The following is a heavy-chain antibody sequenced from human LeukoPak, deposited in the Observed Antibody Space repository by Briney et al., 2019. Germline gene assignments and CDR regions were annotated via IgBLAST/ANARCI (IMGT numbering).Heavy chain of an antibody. D-gene: IGHD2-8*01. CDR1: GFAFNTYS. Sequence: GGSLRLSCAASGFAFNTYSMNWVRQAPGKGLKWVSYIRSDSTIINYAESVKGRFTISRDNAKNSLYLQMNSLRAEDTAVYFCARVQAGKWDFDFWGQGTLVTVSS. CDR2: IRSDSTII. J-gene: IGHJ4*02. V-gene: IGHV3-48*01. CDR3: ARVQAGKWDFDF.